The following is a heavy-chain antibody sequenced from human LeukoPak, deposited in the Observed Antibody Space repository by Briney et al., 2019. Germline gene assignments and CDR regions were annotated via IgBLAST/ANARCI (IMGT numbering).Heavy chain of an antibody. J-gene: IGHJ4*02. CDR2: VSTNGNT. CDR3: ASPKRRASGNSVFGAIEY. D-gene: IGHD4-23*01. CDR1: GGSISSYY. Sequence: SETLSLTCSVSGGSISSYYWSWIRQPPGNGLEWIGYVSTNGNTNYNPSLKGRVTISVDTSKNQFSLKLSSVTAADTAVYYCASPKRRASGNSVFGAIEYWGQGTLATVSS. V-gene: IGHV4-4*08.